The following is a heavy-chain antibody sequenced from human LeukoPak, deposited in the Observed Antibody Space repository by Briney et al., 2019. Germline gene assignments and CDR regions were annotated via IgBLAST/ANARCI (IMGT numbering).Heavy chain of an antibody. Sequence: LSGGSLRLSCSASGFTFTSYSMNWVRQAPGKGLEWVSYIATSGGTIHYADSVKGRFTISRDNAKSSLYLQMDTLRDEDTAVYYCARRGPFGSGWFDYWGQGTLVTVSS. D-gene: IGHD3-16*01. CDR3: ARRGPFGSGWFDY. J-gene: IGHJ5*01. V-gene: IGHV3-48*02. CDR2: IATSGGTI. CDR1: GFTFTSYS.